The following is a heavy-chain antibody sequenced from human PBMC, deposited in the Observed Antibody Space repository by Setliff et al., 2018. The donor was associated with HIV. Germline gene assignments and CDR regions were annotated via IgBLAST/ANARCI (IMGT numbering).Heavy chain of an antibody. V-gene: IGHV3-33*01. CDR3: GRTIPPDI. D-gene: IGHD2-2*02. J-gene: IGHJ3*02. Sequence: PGGSLRLSCAASGFTFSRYGMHWVRQAPGKGLEWVAVIWYDGSNKYYADSVKGRFTISRDNAKNSLYLQMNSLRDDDTSMYYCGRTIPPDIWGQGTKVTVSS. CDR2: IWYDGSNK. CDR1: GFTFSRYG.